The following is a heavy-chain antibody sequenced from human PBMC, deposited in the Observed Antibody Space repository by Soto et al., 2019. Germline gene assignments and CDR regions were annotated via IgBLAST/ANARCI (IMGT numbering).Heavy chain of an antibody. J-gene: IGHJ5*02. CDR2: ISAGGTT. V-gene: IGHV3-23*01. CDR3: AKDPLTRGWFDP. Sequence: EVQLLESGGGLVQPGESLRLSCVASGFTFSGNAMTWVRQAPGKGLHWVSGISAGGTTYYADSAKGRFTISSDNSKNTLYLQMNSLRADDTAVYYCAKDPLTRGWFDPWGQGTLVTVSS. CDR1: GFTFSGNA.